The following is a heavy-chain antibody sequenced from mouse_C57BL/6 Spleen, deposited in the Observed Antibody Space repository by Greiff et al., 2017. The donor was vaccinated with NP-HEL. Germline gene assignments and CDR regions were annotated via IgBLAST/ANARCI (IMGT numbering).Heavy chain of an antibody. J-gene: IGHJ2*01. CDR2: IDPETGGT. V-gene: IGHV1-15*01. CDR3: TRGVYYGNDY. CDR1: GYTFTDYE. Sequence: VQLQQSGAELVRPGASVTLSCKASGYTFTDYEMHWVKQTPVHGLEWIGAIDPETGGTAYNQKFKGKAILTADKSSSTAYMELRSLTSEDSAVYYCTRGVYYGNDYWGQGTTLTVSS. D-gene: IGHD2-1*01.